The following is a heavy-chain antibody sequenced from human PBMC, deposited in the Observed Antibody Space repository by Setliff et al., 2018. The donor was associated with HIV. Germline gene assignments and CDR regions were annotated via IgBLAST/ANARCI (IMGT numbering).Heavy chain of an antibody. J-gene: IGHJ4*02. CDR3: AREPDY. Sequence: ETLSLTCSVSGASISSYYWSWIRQPPGRGLEWIGYISPTGNTSYNPSLKSRVTVSLDTSRNQFSLRLTSVTAADTAVYFCAREPDYWSQGTLVTVSS. CDR2: ISPTGNT. CDR1: GASISSYY. V-gene: IGHV4-4*08.